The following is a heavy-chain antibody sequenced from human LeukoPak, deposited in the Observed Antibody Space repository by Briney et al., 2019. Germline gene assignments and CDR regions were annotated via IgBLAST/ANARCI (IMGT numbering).Heavy chain of an antibody. D-gene: IGHD6-13*01. CDR1: GGTFSSYA. CDR3: ARGLYSSSWFDP. V-gene: IGHV1-69*01. J-gene: IGHJ5*02. CDR2: IIPIFGTA. Sequence: SVKVSCKASGGTFSSYAISWVRQAPGQGLEWMGGIIPIFGTANYAQKFQGRVTITADESTSTACMELSSLRSEDTAVYYCARGLYSSSWFDPWGQGTLVTVSS.